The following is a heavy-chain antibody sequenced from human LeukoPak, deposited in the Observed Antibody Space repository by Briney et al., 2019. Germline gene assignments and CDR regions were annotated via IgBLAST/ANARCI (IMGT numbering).Heavy chain of an antibody. V-gene: IGHV1-69*02. D-gene: IGHD3-10*01. J-gene: IGHJ3*02. CDR2: IIPILGIA. CDR1: GGTFSSYT. CDR3: ASGLSMVRGVIIAFDI. Sequence: SVKVSFKASGGTFSSYTISWVRQAPGQGLEWMGRIIPILGIANYAQKFQGRVTITADKSTSTAYMELSSLRSEDTAVYYCASGLSMVRGVIIAFDIWGQGTMVTVSS.